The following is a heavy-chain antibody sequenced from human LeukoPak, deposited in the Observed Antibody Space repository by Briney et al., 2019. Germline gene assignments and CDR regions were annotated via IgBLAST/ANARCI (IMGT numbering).Heavy chain of an antibody. D-gene: IGHD3-10*01. CDR3: ARGERAIPTRKAGFDY. CDR2: FQPADSHT. CDR1: GYSFTNYW. J-gene: IGHJ4*02. Sequence: GESLKISCKGSGYSFTNYWIDWVRQVPGKGLEWMGIFQPADSHTIYSPSFQGQVTFSNDQYLSKAYLQWGSLRASDTAMYYCARGERAIPTRKAGFDYWGQGTLVTVSS. V-gene: IGHV5-51*01.